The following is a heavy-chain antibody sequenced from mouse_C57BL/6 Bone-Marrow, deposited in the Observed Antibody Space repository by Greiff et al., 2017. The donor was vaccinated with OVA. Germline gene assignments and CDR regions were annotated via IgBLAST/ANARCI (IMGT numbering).Heavy chain of an antibody. CDR3: ARRRLGNSAWFAY. V-gene: IGHV1-55*01. J-gene: IGHJ3*01. CDR1: GYTFTSYW. D-gene: IGHD2-1*01. Sequence: QVQLKQSGAELVKPGASVKMSCKASGYTFTSYWITWVKQRPGQGLEWIGDIYPGSGSTNYNEKFKSKATLTVDTSSSTAYMQLSSLTSEDSAVYYGARRRLGNSAWFAYWGQGTLVTVSA. CDR2: IYPGSGST.